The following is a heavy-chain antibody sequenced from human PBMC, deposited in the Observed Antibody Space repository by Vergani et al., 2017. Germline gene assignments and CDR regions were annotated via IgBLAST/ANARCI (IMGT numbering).Heavy chain of an antibody. Sequence: QLQLQESGPGLVKPSETLSLTCSVSFDSIRNLYCNWIRQPPGKGLEWIGSIHYSENTNYNPSLKTRVTISVDTSKNQFSLTLTSVTAADTAVYYCASDTHSGQRADRWEQGILVTVTS. CDR2: IHYSENT. V-gene: IGHV4-59*11. D-gene: IGHD6-19*01. CDR3: ASDTHSGQRADR. CDR1: FDSIRNLY. J-gene: IGHJ5*02.